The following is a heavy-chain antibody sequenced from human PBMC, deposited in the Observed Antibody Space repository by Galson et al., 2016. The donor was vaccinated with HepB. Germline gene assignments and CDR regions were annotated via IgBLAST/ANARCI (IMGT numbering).Heavy chain of an antibody. Sequence: SLRLSCAASGLTFSSYSMNWVRQAPGKGLEWVSSISSSSSYIYYADSVKGRFTISRDNAKNSVYLQMNSLGVEDTAMYYCASEFDLGSGSYPSWGQGTLVSVSS. CDR2: ISSSSSYI. D-gene: IGHD3-10*01. CDR1: GLTFSSYS. V-gene: IGHV3-21*01. CDR3: ASEFDLGSGSYPS. J-gene: IGHJ4*02.